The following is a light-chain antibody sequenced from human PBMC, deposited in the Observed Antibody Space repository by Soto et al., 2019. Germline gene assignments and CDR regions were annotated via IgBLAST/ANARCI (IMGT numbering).Light chain of an antibody. CDR1: HDINNY. CDR2: DAS. Sequence: DVQMTQSPSSLSASVGDTVTITCQASHDINNYLNWFQQKPGRAPNLLIHDASTLAKGVPSRFSGSASGTDFTFTISSLQPEDVATYYCHQYDSLPLTFGGGTRVEIK. J-gene: IGKJ4*01. CDR3: HQYDSLPLT. V-gene: IGKV1-33*01.